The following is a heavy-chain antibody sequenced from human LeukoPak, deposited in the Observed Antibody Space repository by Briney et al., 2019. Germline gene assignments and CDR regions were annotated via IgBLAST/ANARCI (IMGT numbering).Heavy chain of an antibody. V-gene: IGHV3-21*01. D-gene: IGHD2-8*01. CDR1: GFTFSSYS. CDR2: ISSSSSYI. CDR3: ASPRPLCTNGVCYEIDAFDI. Sequence: GGSLRLSCAASGFTFSSYSMNWVRQAPGKGLEWVSSISSSSSYIYYADSVKGRFTISRDNAKNSLYLQMNSLRAEDTAVYYCASPRPLCTNGVCYEIDAFDIWGQGTMVTVSS. J-gene: IGHJ3*02.